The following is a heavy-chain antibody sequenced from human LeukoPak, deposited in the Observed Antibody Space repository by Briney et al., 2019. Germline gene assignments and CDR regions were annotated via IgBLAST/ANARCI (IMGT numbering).Heavy chain of an antibody. D-gene: IGHD3-10*01. CDR3: AREYGSGNYYQYYFDH. V-gene: IGHV4-34*01. J-gene: IGHJ4*02. CDR2: INHSGST. Sequence: PSETLSLTCAVYGGSFSGYYWSWIRQPPGKGLEWIGEINHSGSTNYNPSLKSRVTISIDTSKNQFSLKLSSVTAADTAVYYCAREYGSGNYYQYYFDHWGQGTLVTVSS. CDR1: GGSFSGYY.